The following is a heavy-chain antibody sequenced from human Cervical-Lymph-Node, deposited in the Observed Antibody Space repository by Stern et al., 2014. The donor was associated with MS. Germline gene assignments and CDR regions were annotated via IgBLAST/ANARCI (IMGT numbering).Heavy chain of an antibody. J-gene: IGHJ4*02. CDR1: AGSFSSYA. Sequence: QLVQSGPEVKKPGSSVKVSCKASAGSFSSYAISWVRQAPGQGLEWMGGIIPLFGTSDYAQGFQGRVTITADESTSTAYLELSSLRSEDTAVYYCARNSGYGDYDFAYWGQGALVTVSS. CDR3: ARNSGYGDYDFAY. CDR2: IIPLFGTS. D-gene: IGHD4-17*01. V-gene: IGHV1-69*01.